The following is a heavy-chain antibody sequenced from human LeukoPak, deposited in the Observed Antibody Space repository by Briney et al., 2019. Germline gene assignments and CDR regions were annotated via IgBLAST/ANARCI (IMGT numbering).Heavy chain of an antibody. V-gene: IGHV4-31*03. CDR1: GGSISSGGYY. D-gene: IGHD3-10*01. CDR3: ANNYYGSGNWFDP. J-gene: IGHJ5*02. Sequence: PSETLSLTCTVSGGSISSGGYYWSWICQHPGKGLEWIGYIYYSGSTYYNPSLKSRVTISVDTSKNQFSLKLSSVTAADTAVYYCANNYYGSGNWFDPWGQGTLVTVSS. CDR2: IYYSGST.